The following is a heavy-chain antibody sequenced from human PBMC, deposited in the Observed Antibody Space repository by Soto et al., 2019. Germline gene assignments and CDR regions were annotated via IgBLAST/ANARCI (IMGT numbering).Heavy chain of an antibody. CDR1: GYSFSTYS. CDR3: ARGKGMEENYCYHGMDV. J-gene: IGHJ6*02. Sequence: QVQVVQSGAEVKKPGASVKVSCKASGYSFSTYSMHWVRQAPGQGLEWMGWINGANGNTRYSQKFKDRVSISRDTPASTGYMELSSLRSEDTAVYYCARGKGMEENYCYHGMDVWGPGTTVIVSS. CDR2: INGANGNT. D-gene: IGHD1-1*01. V-gene: IGHV1-3*01.